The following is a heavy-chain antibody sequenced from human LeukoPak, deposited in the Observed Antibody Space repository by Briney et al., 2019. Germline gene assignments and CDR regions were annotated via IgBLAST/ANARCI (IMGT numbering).Heavy chain of an antibody. CDR3: ARDPTGYCSSTSCYARDDTFDY. D-gene: IGHD2-2*01. CDR2: INPNSGGT. V-gene: IGHV1-2*02. Sequence: ASVKVSCKASGYTFTGYYMHWVRQAPGQGLEWMGWINPNSGGTNYAQKFQGRVTMTRDTSISTAYMELSRPRSDDTAVYYCARDPTGYCSSTSCYARDDTFDYWGQGTLVTVSS. CDR1: GYTFTGYY. J-gene: IGHJ4*02.